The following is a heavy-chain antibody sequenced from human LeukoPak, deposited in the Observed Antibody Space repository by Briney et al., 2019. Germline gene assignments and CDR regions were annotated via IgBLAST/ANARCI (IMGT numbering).Heavy chain of an antibody. Sequence: GGSLRLSCAASGFTFSSYGMHWVRQAPGKGLEWVAVIWYDGSNKYYADSVKGRFTISRDNAKNTLYLQMNSLRAEDTAVYYCASLSVTTTPYYYYYMDVWGKGTTVTVS. V-gene: IGHV3-33*03. CDR2: IWYDGSNK. CDR3: ASLSVTTTPYYYYYMDV. CDR1: GFTFSSYG. J-gene: IGHJ6*03. D-gene: IGHD4-11*01.